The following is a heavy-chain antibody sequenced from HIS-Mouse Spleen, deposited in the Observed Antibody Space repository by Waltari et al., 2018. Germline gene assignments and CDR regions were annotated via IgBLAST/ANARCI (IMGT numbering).Heavy chain of an antibody. V-gene: IGHV4-38-2*02. CDR3: ARVSFAAAGTDY. CDR2: IYHSGST. J-gene: IGHJ4*02. Sequence: QVQLQESGPGLVKPSETLSLTCTVSGYSISSGYYWCWIRQPPGKGLEWIGSIYHSGSTYYNPSLKSRVTISVDTSKNQFSLKLSSVTAADTAVYYCARVSFAAAGTDYWGQGTLVTVSS. D-gene: IGHD6-13*01. CDR1: GYSISSGYY.